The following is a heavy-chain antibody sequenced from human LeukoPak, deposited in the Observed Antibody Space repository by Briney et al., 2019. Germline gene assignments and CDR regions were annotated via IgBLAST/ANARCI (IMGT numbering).Heavy chain of an antibody. CDR3: ARDLDYADAFDI. Sequence: PGRSLRLSCAASGFTFSSYAMHWVRQAPGKGLEWVAVISYDGSNKYYADSVKGRFTISRDNSKNTLYLQMNSLRAEDTAVYYCARDLDYADAFDIWGQGTMVTVSS. J-gene: IGHJ3*02. CDR1: GFTFSSYA. D-gene: IGHD4-17*01. V-gene: IGHV3-30-3*01. CDR2: ISYDGSNK.